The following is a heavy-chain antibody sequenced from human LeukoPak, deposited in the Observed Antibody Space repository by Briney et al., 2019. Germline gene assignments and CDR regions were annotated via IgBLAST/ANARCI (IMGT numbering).Heavy chain of an antibody. CDR1: GFTFSSYA. Sequence: GGSLRLSCSASGFTFSSYAMHWVRQAPGKGLEYVSAISSNGGSTYYADSVKGRFTTSRDNSKNTLYLQMSSLRAEDTAVYYCVKDLYYYGSGSYYNEDYWGQGTLVSVAS. CDR3: VKDLYYYGSGSYYNEDY. J-gene: IGHJ4*02. D-gene: IGHD3-10*01. CDR2: ISSNGGST. V-gene: IGHV3-64D*09.